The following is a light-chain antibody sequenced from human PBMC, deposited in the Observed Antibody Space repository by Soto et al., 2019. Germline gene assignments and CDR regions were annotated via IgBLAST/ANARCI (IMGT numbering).Light chain of an antibody. Sequence: DIQMPPSPSSLSAAVGDRVTITCPASQSISSYLNWYQQKPGKAPKHLIYVASSLQSGGPSRFSGSGSGTHFTLPISRMQPEDFATDYCQQSYSTPWTFGQGTEVEIK. CDR1: QSISSY. CDR2: VAS. V-gene: IGKV1-39*01. CDR3: QQSYSTPWT. J-gene: IGKJ1*01.